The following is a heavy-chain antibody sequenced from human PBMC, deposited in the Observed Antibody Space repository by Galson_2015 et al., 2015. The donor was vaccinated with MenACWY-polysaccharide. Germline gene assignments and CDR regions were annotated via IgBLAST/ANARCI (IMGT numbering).Heavy chain of an antibody. J-gene: IGHJ4*02. CDR1: GYKFSSYD. D-gene: IGHD2-21*01. CDR2: MNPNSGNT. V-gene: IGHV1-8*01. CDR3: TRIIARKHTFVDS. Sequence: SVKVSCKASGYKFSSYDINWVRQASGQGLEWMGRMNPNSGNTGYAQKFQGRVAKTRDTATSTAYMELRMLRYDDTAVYYCTRIIARKHTFVDSWGQGTLVSVS.